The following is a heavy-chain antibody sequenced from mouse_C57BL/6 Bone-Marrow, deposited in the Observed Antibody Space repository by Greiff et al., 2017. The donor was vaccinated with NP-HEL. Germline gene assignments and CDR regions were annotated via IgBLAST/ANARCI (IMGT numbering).Heavy chain of an antibody. J-gene: IGHJ1*03. D-gene: IGHD1-1*01. CDR3: ARWKYYGSSFYWYFDV. Sequence: QVQLKQPGAELVKPGASVKLSCKASGYTFTSYWMQWVKQRPGQGLEWIGEIDPSDSYTNYTQKFKGKATLTVDTSSSTAYMQLSSVTSEDSAVYYCARWKYYGSSFYWYFDVWGTGTTVTVSS. V-gene: IGHV1-50*01. CDR1: GYTFTSYW. CDR2: IDPSDSYT.